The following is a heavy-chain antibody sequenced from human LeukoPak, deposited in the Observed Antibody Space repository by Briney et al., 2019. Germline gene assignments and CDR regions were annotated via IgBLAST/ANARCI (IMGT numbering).Heavy chain of an antibody. CDR2: ISSSSSYI. J-gene: IGHJ4*02. CDR1: GFTFSGYS. V-gene: IGHV3-21*01. CDR3: ARGDPQQLVYYFDY. Sequence: PGGSLRLSCAASGFTFSGYSMNWVRQAPGKGLEWVSSISSSSSYIYYADSVKGRFTISRDNAKNSLYLQMNSLRAEDTAVYYCARGDPQQLVYYFDYWGQGTLVTVSS. D-gene: IGHD6-13*01.